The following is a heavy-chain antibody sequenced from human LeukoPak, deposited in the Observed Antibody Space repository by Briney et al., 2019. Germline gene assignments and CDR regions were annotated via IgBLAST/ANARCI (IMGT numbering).Heavy chain of an antibody. J-gene: IGHJ4*02. CDR1: GFTFNNYG. CDR2: ISTDGNYK. D-gene: IGHD3-10*01. Sequence: PGKSLRLSCAASGFTFNNYGMHWVRQAPGKGLEWVAVISTDGNYKHSADSVKGRFNISRDNSKNALYPQMNSLRVEDTAVYYCAKVRLWFGEKHLDYWGQGTPVTVSS. V-gene: IGHV3-30*18. CDR3: AKVRLWFGEKHLDY.